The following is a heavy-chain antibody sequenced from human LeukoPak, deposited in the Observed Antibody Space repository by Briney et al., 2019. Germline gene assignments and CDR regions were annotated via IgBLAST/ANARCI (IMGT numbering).Heavy chain of an antibody. CDR1: GYTFTDYY. D-gene: IGHD3-10*01. V-gene: IGHV1-2*02. J-gene: IGHJ4*02. Sequence: AASVKVSCKASGYTFTDYYMHWVRQAPGQGLEWMGWINPNSGGTNYAQNFQGRVTMTRDTSISTAYMELLRLRSDDTAVYYCARGIYNDYWGQGTLVTVSS. CDR2: INPNSGGT. CDR3: ARGIYNDY.